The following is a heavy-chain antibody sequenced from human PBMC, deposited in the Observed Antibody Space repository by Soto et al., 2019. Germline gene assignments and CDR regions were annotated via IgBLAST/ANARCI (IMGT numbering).Heavy chain of an antibody. V-gene: IGHV4-30-4*01. CDR1: GGSIRSGDNF. CDR3: AIEAGNYYYSSAIDV. J-gene: IGHJ6*02. Sequence: SETLSLTCTVSGGSIRSGDNFWCWIRQPPGKGLEWIGYMYYSGSTYYNPSLRNRVTISVDTSKYQFSLKLTSVTAADCAVYYFAIEAGNYYYSSAIDVWALHTTVPISS. D-gene: IGHD6-19*01. CDR2: MYYSGST.